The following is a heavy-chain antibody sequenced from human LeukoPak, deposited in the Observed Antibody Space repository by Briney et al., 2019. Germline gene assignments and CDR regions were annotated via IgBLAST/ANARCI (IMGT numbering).Heavy chain of an antibody. CDR1: GFTFNNYW. V-gene: IGHV3-23*01. CDR3: AKDAQGSSSWYWFDP. J-gene: IGHJ5*02. D-gene: IGHD6-13*01. Sequence: GGSLRLSCAASGFTFNNYWMHWVRQVPGKGLEWVSAISGSGGSTYYADSVKGRFTISRDNSKNTLYLQMNSLRAEDTAVYYCAKDAQGSSSWYWFDPWGQGTLVTVSS. CDR2: ISGSGGST.